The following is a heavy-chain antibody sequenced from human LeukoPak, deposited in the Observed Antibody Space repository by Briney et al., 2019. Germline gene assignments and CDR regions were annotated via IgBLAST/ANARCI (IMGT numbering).Heavy chain of an antibody. V-gene: IGHV4-59*12. J-gene: IGHJ4*02. CDR1: GGSITSNY. CDR2: IYYRGST. CDR3: AHSGYDLYSYYFDY. Sequence: PSETLSLTCTVSGGSITSNYWSWIRQSSGKGLEWIAYIYYRGSTNFNPSLKSRVTISVDTSKNQFPLKLRSVTAADTAVYYCAHSGYDLYSYYFDYWGQGTLVTVSS. D-gene: IGHD5-12*01.